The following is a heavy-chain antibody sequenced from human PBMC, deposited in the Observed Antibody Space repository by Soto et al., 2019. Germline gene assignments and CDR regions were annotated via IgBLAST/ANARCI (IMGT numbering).Heavy chain of an antibody. CDR3: ATQTGTVPNFADH. CDR1: GYTFTDFY. J-gene: IGHJ4*02. D-gene: IGHD1-1*01. Sequence: QVQLVQSGAEVKKPGASVMVSCKTSGYTFTDFYINWVRQAPGQGLEWVGWINPNTGGTKTSQRFQGRVTLTRDTSITTAYMELTRLTSEDTAVYFCATQTGTVPNFADHWGQGTLVTVSS. CDR2: INPNTGGT. V-gene: IGHV1-2*02.